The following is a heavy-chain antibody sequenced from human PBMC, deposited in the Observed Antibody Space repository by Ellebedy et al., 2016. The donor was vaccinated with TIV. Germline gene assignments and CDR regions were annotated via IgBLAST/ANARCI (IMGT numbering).Heavy chain of an antibody. Sequence: GESLKISCAASGFTVSSNYMSWVRQAPGKGLEWVSVIYSGGSTYYADSVKGRFTISRDNSKNTLYLQMNSLRAEDTAVYYCARVVAAAMRYWGQGTLVTVSS. J-gene: IGHJ4*02. D-gene: IGHD2-15*01. CDR1: GFTVSSNY. CDR3: ARVVAAAMRY. CDR2: IYSGGST. V-gene: IGHV3-66*01.